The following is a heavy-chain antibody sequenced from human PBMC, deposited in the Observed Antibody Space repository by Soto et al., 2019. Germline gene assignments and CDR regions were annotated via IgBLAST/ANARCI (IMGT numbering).Heavy chain of an antibody. V-gene: IGHV2-5*01. CDR1: GFSLSTSGVG. CDR3: ADRRGYYDSSGYPSVFAY. J-gene: IGHJ4*02. D-gene: IGHD3-22*01. Sequence: QITLKESGPPLVKPTQPLTLTCTFSGFSLSTSGVGVGWIRQPPGKALEWLALIYWNDDKRYSPSLKSRLTITKDTSKNQVVLTMTNMDPVDTATYYCADRRGYYDSSGYPSVFAYWGQGTLVTVSS. CDR2: IYWNDDK.